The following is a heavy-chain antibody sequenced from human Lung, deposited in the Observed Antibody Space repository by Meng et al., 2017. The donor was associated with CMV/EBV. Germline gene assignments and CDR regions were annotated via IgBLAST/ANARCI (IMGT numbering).Heavy chain of an antibody. CDR2: INPNTGGT. CDR1: GYTFSDYY. CDR3: ARDRLVGATEGLDY. V-gene: IGHV1-2*02. D-gene: IGHD1-26*01. J-gene: IGHJ4*02. Sequence: QVQLVQSGAEVKKPXXXXXXXCTTSGYTFSDYYINWVRQAPGQVLEWMGWINPNTGGTNYAQKFQGRVTMSRDTSISTFYMYLSRLRSDDTALYYCARDRLVGATEGLDYWGQGTLVTVSS.